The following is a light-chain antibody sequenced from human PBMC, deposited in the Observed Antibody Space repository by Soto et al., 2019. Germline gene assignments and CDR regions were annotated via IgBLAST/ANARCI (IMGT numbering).Light chain of an antibody. CDR1: SSDVGGYNF. J-gene: IGLJ1*01. CDR3: SSYTSSNTPYV. CDR2: EVS. V-gene: IGLV2-14*01. Sequence: QSVLTQPASVSGSPGQSITISFTGTSSDVGGYNFVSWYQHHPGKAPKLMIYEVSHRPSGVSDRFSGSKSDNTASLTISGLQAEDEADYYCSSYTSSNTPYVFGTGTKVTVL.